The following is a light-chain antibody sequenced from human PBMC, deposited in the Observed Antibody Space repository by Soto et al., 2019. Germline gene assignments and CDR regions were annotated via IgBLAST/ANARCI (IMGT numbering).Light chain of an antibody. Sequence: SVMTLTPSVSVASRLIVTFSCIGCSSNIGAGYDVHWYQQLPGTAPKLLIYANTNRPSGVPDRFSGSKSGTSASLAITGLRAEDEADYYCQSYDSSLSGYVFGTGTKVTVL. CDR3: QSYDSSLSGYV. CDR2: ANT. J-gene: IGLJ1*01. V-gene: IGLV1-40*02. CDR1: SSNIGAGYD.